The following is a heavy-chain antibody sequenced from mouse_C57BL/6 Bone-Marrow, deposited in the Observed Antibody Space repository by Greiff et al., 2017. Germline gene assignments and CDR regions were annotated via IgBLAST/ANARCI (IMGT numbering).Heavy chain of an antibody. Sequence: EVQLQQSGPVLVKPGASVKMSCKASGYTFTDYYMNWVKQSHGKSLEWIGVINHYNGGTSYNQKFKGKATLTVDKSSSTAYMELNSLTSEDSAVYYCARYYYDDVCAYWGHGTLVTVSA. J-gene: IGHJ3*01. V-gene: IGHV1-19*01. CDR1: GYTFTDYY. CDR2: INHYNGGT. CDR3: ARYYYDDVCAY. D-gene: IGHD2-4*01.